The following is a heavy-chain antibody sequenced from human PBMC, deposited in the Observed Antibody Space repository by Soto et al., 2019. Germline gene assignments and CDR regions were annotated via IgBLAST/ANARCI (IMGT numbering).Heavy chain of an antibody. Sequence: QVQLQESGPGLVKPSETLSLTCTVSGGSISSYYWSWIRQPPGKGLEWIGYIYYSGSTNYNPSLTSRVTISVDTSKNQCSLKLSSVTAADTAVYYCARTRLRYYYYGMDVWGQGTTVTVSS. D-gene: IGHD2-21*02. CDR3: ARTRLRYYYYGMDV. CDR2: IYYSGST. J-gene: IGHJ6*02. CDR1: GGSISSYY. V-gene: IGHV4-59*01.